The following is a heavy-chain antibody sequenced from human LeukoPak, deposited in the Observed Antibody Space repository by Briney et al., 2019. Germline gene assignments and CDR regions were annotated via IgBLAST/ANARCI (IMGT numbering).Heavy chain of an antibody. J-gene: IGHJ6*02. CDR1: GFTFSCYW. V-gene: IGHV3-7*03. CDR2: INHNGNVN. CDR3: ARRGGLDV. Sequence: GGSLRLSCAASGFTFSCYWMNWARRAPGKGLEWVASINHNGNVNYYVDSVKGRFTISRDNAKNSLYLQMSNLRAEDTAVYFCARRGGLDVWGQGATVTVSS.